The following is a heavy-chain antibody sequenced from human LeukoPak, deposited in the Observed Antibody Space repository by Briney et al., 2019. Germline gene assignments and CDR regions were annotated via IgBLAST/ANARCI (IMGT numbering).Heavy chain of an antibody. D-gene: IGHD2-15*01. CDR2: ISSSSSYI. Sequence: AGGSLRLSCAASGFTFSSYSMNWVRQAPGKGLEWVSSISSSSSYIYYADSVKGRFTISRDNAKNSLYLQMNSLRAEDTAVYYCARDYCSGGSCYPRDYWGQGTLVTVSS. V-gene: IGHV3-21*01. J-gene: IGHJ4*02. CDR3: ARDYCSGGSCYPRDY. CDR1: GFTFSSYS.